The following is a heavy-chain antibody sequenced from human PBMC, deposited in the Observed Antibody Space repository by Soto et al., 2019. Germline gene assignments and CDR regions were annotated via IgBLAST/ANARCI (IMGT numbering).Heavy chain of an antibody. D-gene: IGHD2-2*01. Sequence: ASVKVSCKVSGYTLSEVAIHWVRQTPGEGLEWIGGFDPENDETSYAQNFQGRVTLTEDTSTDTAYLELSGLRSEDTAIYYCTIAAYCSGATCYSGYNWFHPWGQGSLVTVSS. CDR2: FDPENDET. J-gene: IGHJ5*02. CDR1: GYTLSEVA. CDR3: TIAAYCSGATCYSGYNWFHP. V-gene: IGHV1-24*01.